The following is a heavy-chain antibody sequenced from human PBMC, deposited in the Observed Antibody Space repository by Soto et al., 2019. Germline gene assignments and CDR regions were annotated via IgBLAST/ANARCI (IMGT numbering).Heavy chain of an antibody. D-gene: IGHD2-2*01. Sequence: ASVKVSCKVSGYTLSEVAIHWVRQTPGEGLEWIGGFDPENDETSYAQNFQGRVTLTEDTSTDTAYLELSGLRSEDTAIYYCTIAAYCSGATCYSGYNWFHPWGQGSLVTVSS. CDR2: FDPENDET. J-gene: IGHJ5*02. CDR1: GYTLSEVA. CDR3: TIAAYCSGATCYSGYNWFHP. V-gene: IGHV1-24*01.